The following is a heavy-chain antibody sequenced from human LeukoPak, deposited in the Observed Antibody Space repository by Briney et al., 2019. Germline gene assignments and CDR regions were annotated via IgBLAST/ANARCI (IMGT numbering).Heavy chain of an antibody. V-gene: IGHV3-48*03. D-gene: IGHD3-3*01. CDR3: ARQDRVLIAFDY. CDR1: GXTFNSYE. CDR2: ISSSGSTI. Sequence: PGGSLRLSCAAFGXTFNSYEMNWVRQAPGKGLEWVSYISSSGSTIYYADSVKGRFTISRDNAKSSLYLQMNSLRVEDTAIYYCARQDRVLIAFDYWGQGTLVTVSS. J-gene: IGHJ4*02.